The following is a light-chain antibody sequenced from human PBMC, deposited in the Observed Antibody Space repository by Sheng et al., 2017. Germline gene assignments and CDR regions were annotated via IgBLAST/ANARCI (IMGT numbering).Light chain of an antibody. CDR2: DAS. Sequence: AILLTQSPSSLSAYVGDRVTITCRASQGITSALAWYQQKPGKAPKLLIYDASNLESGVPSRFSGSGSGTEFSLTISSLQPDDFATYYCQQYNSYPYSFGQGTKLEIK. CDR3: QQYNSYPYS. V-gene: IGKV1-13*02. CDR1: QGITSA. J-gene: IGKJ2*03.